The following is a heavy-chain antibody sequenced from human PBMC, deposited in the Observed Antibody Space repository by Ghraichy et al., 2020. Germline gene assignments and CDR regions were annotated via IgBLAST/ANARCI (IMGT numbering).Heavy chain of an antibody. CDR1: GFTFTSYA. CDR3: VKDIRDNGNYGWFDP. V-gene: IGHV3-23*01. Sequence: GGSLRLSCAASGFTFTSYAMSWVRQAPGEGLDWVAAISLSGGATYYADSVKGRFTISRDNSKNTLFLHMSSLRAEDTALYYCVKDIRDNGNYGWFDPWGQGNLVNVSS. CDR2: ISLSGGAT. D-gene: IGHD1-26*01. J-gene: IGHJ5*02.